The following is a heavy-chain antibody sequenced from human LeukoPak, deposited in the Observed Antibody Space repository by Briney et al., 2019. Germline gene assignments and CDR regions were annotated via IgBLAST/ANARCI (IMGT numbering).Heavy chain of an antibody. CDR3: ARGGRDGYNVYYFDY. J-gene: IGHJ4*02. D-gene: IGHD5-24*01. CDR2: IYYSGST. Sequence: SETLSLTCTVSGGSISSSSYYWGWIRQPPGKGLEWIGSIYYSGSTYYNPSLKSRVTISVDTSKNQFSLKLSSVTAADTAVYYCARGGRDGYNVYYFDYWGQGTLVTVSS. CDR1: GGSISSSSYY. V-gene: IGHV4-39*01.